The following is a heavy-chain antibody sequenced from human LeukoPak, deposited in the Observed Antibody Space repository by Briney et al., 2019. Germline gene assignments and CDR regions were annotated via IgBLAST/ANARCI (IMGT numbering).Heavy chain of an antibody. V-gene: IGHV1-18*04. J-gene: IGHJ3*02. CDR3: ARDIGAMIVAWGVAFDI. CDR2: ISAHNGNT. D-gene: IGHD3-22*01. CDR1: GYTFSGYY. Sequence: ASVKVSCKASGYTFSGYYMHWVRQAPGQGLEWMGWISAHNGNTNYAQKLQGRVTMTTDTSTSTAYMELRSLRSGDTAVYYCARDIGAMIVAWGVAFDIWGQGTMVTVSS.